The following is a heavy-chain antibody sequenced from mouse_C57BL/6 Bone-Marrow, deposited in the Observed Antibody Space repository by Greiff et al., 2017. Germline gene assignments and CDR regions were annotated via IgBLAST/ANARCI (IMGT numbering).Heavy chain of an antibody. CDR1: GYTFTSYW. Sequence: QVQLQQPGTELVKPGASVKLSCKASGYTFTSYWMHWVKQRPGQGLEWIGNINPSNGGTNYNEKFKSKDTLTVDKSSSTAYLQLSSLTSEDSAVYYCERCHYSPLAWFAYWGQGTLVTVSA. CDR3: ERCHYSPLAWFAY. V-gene: IGHV1-53*01. J-gene: IGHJ3*01. CDR2: INPSNGGT. D-gene: IGHD2-12*01.